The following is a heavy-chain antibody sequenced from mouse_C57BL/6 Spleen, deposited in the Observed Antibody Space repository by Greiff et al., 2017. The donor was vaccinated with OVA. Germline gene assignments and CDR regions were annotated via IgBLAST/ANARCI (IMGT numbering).Heavy chain of an antibody. CDR2: INYDGSST. CDR3: AGGKLTGYFDY. CDR1: GFTFSDYY. Sequence: EVQLVESEGGLVQPGSSMKLSCTASGFTFSDYYMAWVRQVPEKGLEWVANINYDGSSTYYLDSLKSRFIISRDNAKNILYLQMSSLKSEDTATYYCAGGKLTGYFDYWGQGTTLTVSS. D-gene: IGHD4-1*01. J-gene: IGHJ2*01. V-gene: IGHV5-16*01.